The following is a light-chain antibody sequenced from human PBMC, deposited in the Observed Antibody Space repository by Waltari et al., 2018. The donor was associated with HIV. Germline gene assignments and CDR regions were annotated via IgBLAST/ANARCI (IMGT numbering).Light chain of an antibody. Sequence: QSVLTQPPSVSGAPGQRVTISCTGSSSNIGAGYDVHWYQQIPGTAPNLLIYGNSHRPSAVPDRFSGSKSGTSASLAITGLQAEDEADYYCQAYDSSLSVWVFGGGTKLTVL. V-gene: IGLV1-40*01. CDR3: QAYDSSLSVWV. CDR1: SSNIGAGYD. CDR2: GNS. J-gene: IGLJ3*02.